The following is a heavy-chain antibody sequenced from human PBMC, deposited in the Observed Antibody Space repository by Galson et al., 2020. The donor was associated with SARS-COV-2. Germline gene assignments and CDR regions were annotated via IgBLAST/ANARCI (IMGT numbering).Heavy chain of an antibody. CDR1: GFSLNSPEMC. CDR3: ARIRVLNNGLLIGGFPDS. J-gene: IGHJ4*02. V-gene: IGHV2-70*18. D-gene: IGHD3-9*01. CDR2: INWDDDT. Sequence: SGPTLVKPTETLTLTCTFSGFSLNSPEMCVTWIRQPPGKALEWLALINWDDDTFYNTSLETRLTIFKDTPKSQVVLTVTDVDPMDTATYFCARIRVLNNGLLIGGFPDSWGPGTLVTVSS.